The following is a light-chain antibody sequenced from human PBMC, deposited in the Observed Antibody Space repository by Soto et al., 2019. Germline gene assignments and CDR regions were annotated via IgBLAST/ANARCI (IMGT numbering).Light chain of an antibody. Sequence: QSALTQPASVSGSPGQSITISCTGTSSDVGGYNYVSWYQQHPRKAPKLMIYEVSNRHSGVSNRVSGSKSGNTASLTISGLQAEDEADYYCSSYTSSSIDYVFGTGTKLTVL. V-gene: IGLV2-14*01. J-gene: IGLJ1*01. CDR3: SSYTSSSIDYV. CDR2: EVS. CDR1: SSDVGGYNY.